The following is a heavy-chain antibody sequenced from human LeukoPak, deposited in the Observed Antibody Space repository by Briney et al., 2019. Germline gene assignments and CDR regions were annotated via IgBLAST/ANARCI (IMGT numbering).Heavy chain of an antibody. Sequence: ASVKVSCKASGYTFTSYDINWVRQATGQGLEWMGWMNPNSGNTGYAQKFQGRATMTRNTSISTAYMELSSLRSEDTAVYYCARGGSYYDSSGYYRGAFDIWGQGTMVTVSS. J-gene: IGHJ3*02. CDR3: ARGGSYYDSSGYYRGAFDI. CDR2: MNPNSGNT. V-gene: IGHV1-8*01. D-gene: IGHD3-22*01. CDR1: GYTFTSYD.